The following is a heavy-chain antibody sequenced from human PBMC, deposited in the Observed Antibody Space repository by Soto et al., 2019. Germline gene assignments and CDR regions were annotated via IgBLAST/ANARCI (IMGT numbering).Heavy chain of an antibody. V-gene: IGHV3-30-3*01. CDR2: ISYDGSNK. D-gene: IGHD2-2*01. Sequence: QVQLVESGGGVVQPGRSLRLSCAASGFTFSSYAMHWVRQAPGKGLEWVAVISYDGSNKYYADSVKGRFTISRDNSKNTLYLQMNSLRAEDTAVYYCARVFSSDSTLYAFDIWGQGTMVTVSS. CDR3: ARVFSSDSTLYAFDI. J-gene: IGHJ3*02. CDR1: GFTFSSYA.